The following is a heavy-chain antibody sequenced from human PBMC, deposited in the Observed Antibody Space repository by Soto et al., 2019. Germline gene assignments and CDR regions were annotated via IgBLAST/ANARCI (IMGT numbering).Heavy chain of an antibody. D-gene: IGHD6-19*01. CDR2: ISGSGGST. V-gene: IGHV3-23*01. J-gene: IGHJ4*02. CDR3: ASHQWLVSKFYY. Sequence: EVQLLESGGGLVQPGGCLRLSCAASGFTFSSYAMSWVRQAPGKGLEWVSAISGSGGSTYYADSVKGRFTISRDNSKNTLYLQMNSLRAEDTAVYYCASHQWLVSKFYYWGQGTLVTVSS. CDR1: GFTFSSYA.